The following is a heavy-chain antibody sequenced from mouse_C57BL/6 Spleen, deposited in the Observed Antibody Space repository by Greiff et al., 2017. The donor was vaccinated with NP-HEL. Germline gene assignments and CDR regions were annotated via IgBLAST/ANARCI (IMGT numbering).Heavy chain of an antibody. CDR1: GFTFSSYA. V-gene: IGHV5-4*01. Sequence: EVQLVESGGGLVKPGGSLKLSYAASGFTFSSYAMSWVRQTPEKRLEWVATISDGGSYTYYPDNVKGRFTISRDNAKNNLYLQMSHLKSEDTAMYYCAREAAQAKAMDYWGQGTSVTVSS. D-gene: IGHD3-2*02. CDR2: ISDGGSYT. CDR3: AREAAQAKAMDY. J-gene: IGHJ4*01.